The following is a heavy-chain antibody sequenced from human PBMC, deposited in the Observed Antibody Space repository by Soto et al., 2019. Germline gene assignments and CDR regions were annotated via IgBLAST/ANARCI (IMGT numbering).Heavy chain of an antibody. CDR1: GFTFSSYG. D-gene: IGHD3-10*01. J-gene: IGHJ4*02. Sequence: QVQLVESGGGVVQPGRSLRLSCAASGFTFSSYGMHWVRQAPGKGLEWVAVIWYDGSNKYYADSVKGRFTISRDNSKNTRYLQMNSLRAEDTAVYYCARDRGLRVTMVRGVSYWGQGTLVTVSS. CDR3: ARDRGLRVTMVRGVSY. V-gene: IGHV3-33*01. CDR2: IWYDGSNK.